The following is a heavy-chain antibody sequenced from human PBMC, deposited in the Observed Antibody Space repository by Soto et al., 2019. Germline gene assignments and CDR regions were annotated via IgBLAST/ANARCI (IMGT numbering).Heavy chain of an antibody. V-gene: IGHV3-30-3*01. CDR2: ISYDETNK. CDR3: QRGASDFWGAYPEIQSFDY. D-gene: IGHD3-3*01. CDR1: EFTFSTYP. J-gene: IGHJ4*01. Sequence: PGWSLRLSCAASEFTFSTYPMHWVRQAPGKGLEWVAVISYDETNKYYADSVKGRFTISRDSSKNTLYLQMNNLRADDTAVYYRQRGASDFWGAYPEIQSFDYWGHGTLVTVSA.